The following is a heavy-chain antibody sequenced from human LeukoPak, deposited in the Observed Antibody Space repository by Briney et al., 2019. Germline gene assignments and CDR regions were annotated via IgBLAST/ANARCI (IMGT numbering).Heavy chain of an antibody. D-gene: IGHD3-16*02. CDR3: AREREFSDDAFDI. V-gene: IGHV3-7*01. Sequence: GGSLRLSCAASRFTFSNYWMSWVRQAPGKGLEWVANIKQDGSEKYYVDSVKGRFTISRDNAKNSLYLQMNSLRAEDTAVYYCAREREFSDDAFDIWGQGTMVTVSS. CDR2: IKQDGSEK. CDR1: RFTFSNYW. J-gene: IGHJ3*02.